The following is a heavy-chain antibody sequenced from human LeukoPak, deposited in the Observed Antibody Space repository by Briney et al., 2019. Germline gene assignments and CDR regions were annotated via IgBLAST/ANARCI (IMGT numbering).Heavy chain of an antibody. CDR2: IIPIFGTA. V-gene: IGHV1-69*05. J-gene: IGHJ5*02. CDR3: ARDDPDYGDYDRFDP. Sequence: SVKVSCKASGGTFSSYAISWVRQAPGQGLEWMGRIIPIFGTANYAQKFQGRVTITTDESTSTAYMELSSLRSEDTAVYYCARDDPDYGDYDRFDPWGQGTLVTVSS. CDR1: GGTFSSYA. D-gene: IGHD4-17*01.